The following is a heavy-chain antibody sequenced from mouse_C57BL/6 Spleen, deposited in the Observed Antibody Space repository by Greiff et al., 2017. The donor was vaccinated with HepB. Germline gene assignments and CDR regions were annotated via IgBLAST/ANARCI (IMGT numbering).Heavy chain of an antibody. V-gene: IGHV1-50*01. J-gene: IGHJ2*01. CDR3: ARSGDPGVFDY. CDR1: GYTFTSYW. Sequence: VQLQQPGAELVKPGASVKLSCKASGYTFTSYWMQWVKQRPGQGLEWIGGIDPSDSYTNYNQKFKGKATLTVDTSSSTAYMQLSSLTSEDSAVYYCARSGDPGVFDYWGQGTTLTVSS. D-gene: IGHD3-1*01. CDR2: IDPSDSYT.